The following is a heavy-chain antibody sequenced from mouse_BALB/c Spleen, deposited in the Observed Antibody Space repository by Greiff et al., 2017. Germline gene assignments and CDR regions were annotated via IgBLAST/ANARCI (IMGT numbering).Heavy chain of an antibody. Sequence: EVQLQESGPGLVKPSQSLSLTCTVTGYSITSDYAWNWIRQFPGNKLEWMGYISYSGSTSYNPSLKSRISITRDTSKNQFFLLLNSVTTEDTATYYCAGNAYPSYAMDYWGQGTSVTVSA. D-gene: IGHD2-10*01. CDR3: AGNAYPSYAMDY. V-gene: IGHV3-2*02. CDR2: ISYSGST. J-gene: IGHJ4*01. CDR1: GYSITSDYA.